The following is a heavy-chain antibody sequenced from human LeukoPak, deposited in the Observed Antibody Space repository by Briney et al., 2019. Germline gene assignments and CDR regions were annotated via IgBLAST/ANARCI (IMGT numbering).Heavy chain of an antibody. J-gene: IGHJ6*03. D-gene: IGHD6-19*01. Sequence: AETLSLTCAVYGGSFSGYCWSWIRQPPGKGLEWIGEINHSGSTNYNPSLKSRVTISVDTSKNQFSLKLSSVTAADTAVYYCARDEWQWLGGYYYMDVWGKGTTVTVSS. CDR1: GGSFSGYC. V-gene: IGHV4-34*01. CDR3: ARDEWQWLGGYYYMDV. CDR2: INHSGST.